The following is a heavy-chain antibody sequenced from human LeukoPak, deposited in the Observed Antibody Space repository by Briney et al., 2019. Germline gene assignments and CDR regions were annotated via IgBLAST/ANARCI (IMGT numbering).Heavy chain of an antibody. D-gene: IGHD3-10*01. Sequence: PSETLSLTCVVSGYYISSGYYWGWIRPSPGEGLEWIVTMYHSGSTYYKPSLKSRVTVSVDRSKNVFSLEVRCVTAADTADYYCARDRRLLGEPSWYFEYWGQGTPVIVSS. CDR2: MYHSGST. CDR3: ARDRRLLGEPSWYFEY. J-gene: IGHJ4*02. CDR1: GYYISSGYY. V-gene: IGHV4-38-2*02.